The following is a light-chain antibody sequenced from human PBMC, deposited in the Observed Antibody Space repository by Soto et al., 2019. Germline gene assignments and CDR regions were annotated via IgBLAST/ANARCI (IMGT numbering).Light chain of an antibody. V-gene: IGLV1-44*01. J-gene: IGLJ2*01. CDR1: SSNIGSNT. CDR2: NND. Sequence: QSVLTQPPSASGTPGQRGTISCSGSSSNIGSNTVNWYQQLPGTAPKLLISNNDQRPSGVPDRFSGSKSGTSASLAISGLQSDDESDYYCAAWDDSLHAVVFGGGTKLTVL. CDR3: AAWDDSLHAVV.